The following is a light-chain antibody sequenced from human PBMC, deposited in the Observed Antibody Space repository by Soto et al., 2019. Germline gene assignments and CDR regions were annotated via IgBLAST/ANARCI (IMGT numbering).Light chain of an antibody. V-gene: IGKV1-39*01. CDR1: QTITGY. CDR2: AAS. J-gene: IGKJ2*01. CDR3: QQSHGIPYT. Sequence: DIQMTQSPSSLSASVGDRVTITCRASQTITGYLNWYQQRPGKAPKFLIYAASSLQSGVPSRFSGSGSGTDFTLTINSLQPEDFATYYCQQSHGIPYTFGQGTKLEIK.